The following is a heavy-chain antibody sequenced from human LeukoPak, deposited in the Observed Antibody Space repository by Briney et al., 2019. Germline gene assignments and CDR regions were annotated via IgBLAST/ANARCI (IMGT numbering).Heavy chain of an antibody. CDR2: IIPIFGTA. CDR3: ARDGELLWSLDY. D-gene: IGHD3-10*01. V-gene: IGHV1-69*05. Sequence: GASVKVSCKGTGGTFSSYAISWVRQAPGQGLEWMGRIIPIFGTANYAQKFQGRVTITTEESTSTAYMELSSLRSEDTAVYYCARDGELLWSLDYWGQGTLVTVSS. CDR1: GGTFSSYA. J-gene: IGHJ4*02.